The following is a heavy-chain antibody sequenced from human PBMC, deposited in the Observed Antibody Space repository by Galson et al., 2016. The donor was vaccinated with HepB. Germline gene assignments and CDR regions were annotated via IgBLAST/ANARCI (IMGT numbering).Heavy chain of an antibody. CDR2: ISSSSSYI. Sequence: SLRLSCAASGFIFSSYSMNWVRQAPGKGLEWVSSISSSSSYIYYADSVKGRFTISRDNAKNSLYLQINSLRAEDTAVYYCARDWIPYYYYGMDVWGQGTTVTVSS. CDR1: GFIFSSYS. D-gene: IGHD5-18*01. J-gene: IGHJ6*02. CDR3: ARDWIPYYYYGMDV. V-gene: IGHV3-21*01.